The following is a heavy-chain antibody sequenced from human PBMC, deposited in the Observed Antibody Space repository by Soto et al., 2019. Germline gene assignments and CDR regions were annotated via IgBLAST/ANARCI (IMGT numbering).Heavy chain of an antibody. Sequence: SETLSLTCSVVGGSLSSYCWSWIRQPAGKGLEWIGRIYISGNTNSNPSLKSRVSMSIDTSKNQISLKVNSVTAADTAVYYCARSHYFDYYYGMDVWGQGITVTVSS. CDR2: IYISGNT. D-gene: IGHD3-9*01. CDR1: GGSLSSYC. J-gene: IGHJ6*02. CDR3: ARSHYFDYYYGMDV. V-gene: IGHV4-4*07.